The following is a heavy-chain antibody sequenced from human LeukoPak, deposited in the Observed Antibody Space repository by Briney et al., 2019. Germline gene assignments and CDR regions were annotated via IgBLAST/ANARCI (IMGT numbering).Heavy chain of an antibody. Sequence: PSETLSLTCTVSGGSISSYYWSWNRQPPGKGLEWIGYIYYSGSTNYNPSLKSRVTISVDTSKNQFSLKLSSVTAADTAIYYCARAVSGRFDYWGQGTLVTVSS. CDR1: GGSISSYY. J-gene: IGHJ4*02. CDR2: IYYSGST. D-gene: IGHD6-19*01. CDR3: ARAVSGRFDY. V-gene: IGHV4-59*08.